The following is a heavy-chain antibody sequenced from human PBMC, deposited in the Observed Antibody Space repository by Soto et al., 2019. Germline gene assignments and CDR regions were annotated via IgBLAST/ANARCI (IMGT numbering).Heavy chain of an antibody. CDR2: INHSGST. D-gene: IGHD4-17*01. V-gene: IGHV4-34*01. CDR1: GGSFSGYY. CDR3: ARGLRRDARGWYFDL. J-gene: IGHJ2*01. Sequence: QVQLQQWGAGLLKPSETLSLTCAVYGGSFSGYYWSWIRQPPGKGLGWIGEINHSGSTNYSPSLKSRVTISVDTSKNQFSLKLSSVTAADTAVYYCARGLRRDARGWYFDLWGRGTLVTVSS.